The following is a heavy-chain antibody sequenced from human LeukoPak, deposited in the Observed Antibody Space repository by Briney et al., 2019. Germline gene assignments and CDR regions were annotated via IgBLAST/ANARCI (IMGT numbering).Heavy chain of an antibody. CDR2: IKQDGSDK. J-gene: IGHJ4*02. D-gene: IGHD2-15*01. CDR3: ARQRRYCSGDNCYQRTFDY. CDR1: GFIFNNYW. Sequence: GGSLRLSCAASGFIFNNYWISWVRQAPGEGLEWVANIKQDGSDKYYVDSVKGRFTISRDDAKNSLYLQMNSLRAEDTAVYYCARQRRYCSGDNCYQRTFDYWGQGTLVTVSS. V-gene: IGHV3-7*01.